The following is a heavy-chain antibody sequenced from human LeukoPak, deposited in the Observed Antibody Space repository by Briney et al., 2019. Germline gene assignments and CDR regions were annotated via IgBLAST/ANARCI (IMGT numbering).Heavy chain of an antibody. CDR2: IKQDGSEK. D-gene: IGHD4-17*01. CDR1: GFTFSSYW. J-gene: IGHJ6*03. CDR3: ARSPVYGDRDYYYYMDV. V-gene: IGHV3-7*01. Sequence: LAGGSLRLSCAASGFTFSSYWMSWVRQAPGKGLEWVANIKQDGSEKYYVDSVKGRFTISRDNAKNSLYLQMNSLRAEDTAVYYCARSPVYGDRDYYYYMDVWGKGTTVTISS.